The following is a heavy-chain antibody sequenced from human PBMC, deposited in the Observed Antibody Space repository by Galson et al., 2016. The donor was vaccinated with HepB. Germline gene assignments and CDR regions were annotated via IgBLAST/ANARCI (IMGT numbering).Heavy chain of an antibody. V-gene: IGHV3-21*01. CDR3: ARDNSHCGRTSCIPTYRYFDL. Sequence: SLRLSCAASGISFSTFSMNWVRQAPGQGLEWLSFISSNGDFINYADSVKGRFTISRDNADNSLFLHMSSLRAEDTAIYYCARDNSHCGRTSCIPTYRYFDLWGRGTLVTVSS. J-gene: IGHJ2*01. CDR1: GISFSTFS. D-gene: IGHD2-2*01. CDR2: ISSNGDFI.